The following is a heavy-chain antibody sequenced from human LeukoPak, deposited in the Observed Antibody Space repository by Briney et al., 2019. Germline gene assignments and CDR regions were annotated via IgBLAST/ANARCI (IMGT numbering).Heavy chain of an antibody. CDR3: ARVNRYWTDYYGSGSYYNLDY. Sequence: GASVKVSCKASGYTFTSYDINWVRQATGQGLEWMGWMNPNSGNTGYAQKFQGRVTMTRNTSISTAYMELSSLRSEDTAVYYCARVNRYWTDYYGSGSYYNLDYWGQGTLVTVSS. D-gene: IGHD3-10*01. V-gene: IGHV1-8*01. CDR1: GYTFTSYD. J-gene: IGHJ4*02. CDR2: MNPNSGNT.